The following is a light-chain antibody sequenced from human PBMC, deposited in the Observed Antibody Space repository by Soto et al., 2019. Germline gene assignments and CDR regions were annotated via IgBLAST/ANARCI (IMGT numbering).Light chain of an antibody. Sequence: QSVLTQPPSASGSPGQSVTISCTGTRSDVGGYNYVSWYQQHPDKAPKLMIYEVNQRPSGVPDRFSGSKSGSTASLTVSGLQAEDEADYYCSSYAGSNNYVFGTGTKVTVL. J-gene: IGLJ1*01. CDR2: EVN. CDR3: SSYAGSNNYV. CDR1: RSDVGGYNY. V-gene: IGLV2-8*01.